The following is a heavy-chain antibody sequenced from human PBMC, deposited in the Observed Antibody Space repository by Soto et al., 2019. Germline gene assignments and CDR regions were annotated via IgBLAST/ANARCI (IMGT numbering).Heavy chain of an antibody. V-gene: IGHV1-2*02. CDR2: INTNSGGT. CDR3: AMTQTNDY. Sequence: ASVKVSCKASGYTFTGYYIHWVRQAPGQGLEWMGWINTNSGGTNYAQKFQGRVTMTRDTSISTAYMELSRLTSDDTAVYYCAMTQTNDYWGQGTLVTVAS. CDR1: GYTFTGYY. J-gene: IGHJ4*02.